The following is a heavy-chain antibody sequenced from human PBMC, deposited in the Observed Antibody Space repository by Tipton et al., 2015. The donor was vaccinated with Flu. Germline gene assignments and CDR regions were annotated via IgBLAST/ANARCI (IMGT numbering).Heavy chain of an antibody. Sequence: TLSLTCTVSGGSISSGGYYWSWIRQPAGKGLEWIGRIYTSGSTNYNPSLKSRVTISVDTSKNQFSLKLSSVTAADTAVYYCARDRITMVRGVPHDAFDIWGQGTMVTVSS. J-gene: IGHJ3*02. V-gene: IGHV4-61*02. CDR3: ARDRITMVRGVPHDAFDI. CDR1: GGSISSGGYY. CDR2: IYTSGST. D-gene: IGHD3-10*01.